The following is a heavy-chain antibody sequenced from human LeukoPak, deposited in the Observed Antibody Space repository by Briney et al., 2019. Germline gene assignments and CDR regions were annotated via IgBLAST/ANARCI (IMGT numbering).Heavy chain of an antibody. J-gene: IGHJ3*02. CDR2: IYYSGST. Sequence: SETLSLTCTVSGGSVSSGSYYWSWIRQPPGKGLEWIGYIYYSGSTNYNPSLKSRVTISVDTSKNQFSLKLSSVTAADTAVYYRASLDTRYNWNDVDAFDIWGQGTMVTVSS. CDR1: GGSVSSGSYY. CDR3: ASLDTRYNWNDVDAFDI. V-gene: IGHV4-61*01. D-gene: IGHD1-20*01.